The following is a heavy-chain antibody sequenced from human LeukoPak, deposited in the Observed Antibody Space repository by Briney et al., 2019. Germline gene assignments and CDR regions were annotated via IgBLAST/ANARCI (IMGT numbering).Heavy chain of an antibody. V-gene: IGHV4-39*01. Sequence: SETLSLTCTVSGVSISSSSYYWAWIRQPPGKGLELIGSKYYSGNSHYNPYLKSRASISVDTSKNQFSLKLSSVTAADTGVYYCARLYYCYGMDVWGQVTTVTVSS. CDR1: GVSISSSSYY. J-gene: IGHJ6*02. CDR3: ARLYYCYGMDV. CDR2: KYYSGNS.